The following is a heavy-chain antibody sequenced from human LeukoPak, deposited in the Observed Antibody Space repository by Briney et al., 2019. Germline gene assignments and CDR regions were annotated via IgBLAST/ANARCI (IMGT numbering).Heavy chain of an antibody. Sequence: GGSLRLSCAASGFTFSTYSMNWVRQAPGKGLEWVSSISSSSTYIYYADSVKGRFTISRDNAKNSLYLQMNSLRAEDTAMYYCAREDLDYGDPVDWGQGTLVTVSS. V-gene: IGHV3-21*01. D-gene: IGHD4-17*01. CDR1: GFTFSTYS. J-gene: IGHJ4*02. CDR2: ISSSSTYI. CDR3: AREDLDYGDPVD.